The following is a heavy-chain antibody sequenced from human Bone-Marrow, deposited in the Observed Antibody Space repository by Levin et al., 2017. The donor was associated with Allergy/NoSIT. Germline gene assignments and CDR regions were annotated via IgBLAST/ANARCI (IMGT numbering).Heavy chain of an antibody. J-gene: IGHJ6*02. CDR1: GGTFSSYA. V-gene: IGHV1-69*13. CDR2: IIPIFGTA. D-gene: IGHD3-9*01. Sequence: GASVKVSCKASGGTFSSYAISWVRQAPGQGLEWMGGIIPIFGTANYAQKFQGRVTITADESTSTAYMELSSLRSEDTAVYYCARDARGDFDWLSPGPGAHYGMDVWGQGTTVTVSS. CDR3: ARDARGDFDWLSPGPGAHYGMDV.